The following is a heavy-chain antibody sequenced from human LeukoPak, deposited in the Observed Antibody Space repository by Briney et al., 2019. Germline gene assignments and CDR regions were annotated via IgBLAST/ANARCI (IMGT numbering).Heavy chain of an antibody. CDR1: GYM. CDR3: VRRGSSGYYPFEY. D-gene: IGHD3-22*01. Sequence: ASVKVSCEASGYMITWVRQVPGQGLEWMGWINPHNGDTYYTESLQGRLTLTTSESTNTADMELTSLRSDDTAVYYCVRRGSSGYYPFEYWGQGTLVTVSS. J-gene: IGHJ4*02. V-gene: IGHV1-18*01. CDR2: INPHNGDT.